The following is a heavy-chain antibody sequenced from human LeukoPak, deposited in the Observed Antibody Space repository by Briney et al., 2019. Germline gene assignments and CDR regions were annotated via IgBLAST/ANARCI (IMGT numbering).Heavy chain of an antibody. CDR1: GFTFSSYA. Sequence: GGSLRLSCAASGFTFSSYAMSWVRQAPGKGLERVSAISGSGGSTYYADSVKGRFTISRDNSENTLYLQMNSLRAEDTAVYYCAKAVVGAFDIWGQGTMVTVSS. CDR2: ISGSGGST. CDR3: AKAVVGAFDI. V-gene: IGHV3-23*01. J-gene: IGHJ3*02. D-gene: IGHD2-21*01.